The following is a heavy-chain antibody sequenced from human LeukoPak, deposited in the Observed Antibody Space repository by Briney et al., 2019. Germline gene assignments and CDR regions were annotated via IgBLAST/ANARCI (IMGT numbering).Heavy chain of an antibody. CDR1: GFTVSSNY. CDR3: VRDYTVLTGSAMDV. V-gene: IGHV3-53*01. D-gene: IGHD3-9*01. J-gene: IGHJ6*02. CDR2: IYSDGDGGST. Sequence: GGSLRLSCAASGFTVSSNYMSWVRQAPGKGLEWVSLIYSDGDGGSTFYADTVKGRFTISRDNSKNALYLQMYNLRADDTDVYYCVRDYTVLTGSAMDVWGQGTTVTVSS.